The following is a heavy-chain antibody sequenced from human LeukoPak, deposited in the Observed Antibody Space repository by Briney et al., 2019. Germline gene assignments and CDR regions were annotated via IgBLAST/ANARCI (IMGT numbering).Heavy chain of an antibody. Sequence: LARGSLRHSCAASGFTFSSYAMSWVRQAPGKGLEWVSAISGSGGSTYYADSVKGRFTISRDNSKNTLYLQMNSLRAEDTAVYYCANDRRRHYYDSSGPYWGQGTLVTVAS. CDR3: ANDRRRHYYDSSGPY. J-gene: IGHJ4*02. CDR2: ISGSGGST. V-gene: IGHV3-23*01. CDR1: GFTFSSYA. D-gene: IGHD3-22*01.